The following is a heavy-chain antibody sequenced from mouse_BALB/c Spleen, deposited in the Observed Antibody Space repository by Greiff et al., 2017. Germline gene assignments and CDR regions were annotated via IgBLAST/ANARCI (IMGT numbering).Heavy chain of an antibody. CDR2: IWSGGST. J-gene: IGHJ4*01. Sequence: VKLMESGPGLVQPSQSLSITCTVSGFSLTSYGVHWVRQSPGKGLEWLGVIWSGGSTDYNAAFISRLSISKDNSKSQVFFKMNSLQANDTAIYYCARSYDYDEGAMDYWGQGTSVTVSS. CDR1: GFSLTSYG. D-gene: IGHD2-4*01. V-gene: IGHV2-2*02. CDR3: ARSYDYDEGAMDY.